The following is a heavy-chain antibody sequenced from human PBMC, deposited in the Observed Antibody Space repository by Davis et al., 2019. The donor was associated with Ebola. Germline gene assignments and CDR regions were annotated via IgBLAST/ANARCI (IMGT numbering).Heavy chain of an antibody. D-gene: IGHD2-2*01. CDR1: GFTFSSYA. CDR3: ARDINVVPAAGVYYYYYGMDV. Sequence: PGGSLRLSCAASGFTFSSYAMHWVRQASGKGLEWVAVISYDGSNKYYADSVKGRFTISRDNSKNTLYLQMNSLRAEDTAVYYCARDINVVPAAGVYYYYYGMDVWGQGTTVTVSS. CDR2: ISYDGSNK. J-gene: IGHJ6*02. V-gene: IGHV3-30-3*01.